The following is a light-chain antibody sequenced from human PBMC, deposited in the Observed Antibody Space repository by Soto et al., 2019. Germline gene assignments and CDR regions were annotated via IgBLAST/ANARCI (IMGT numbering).Light chain of an antibody. J-gene: IGKJ1*01. CDR1: QDIRNY. CDR3: QQYDKLVT. V-gene: IGKV1-33*01. Sequence: DIQMTQSPSALSASTGDRVTITCQASQDIRNYLNWYQQKPGKAPKLLIYDASKLQTGVPSRFRGSGSGTTFTFIISSRQPEDFAIYYCQQYDKLVTFGQGTKVEMK. CDR2: DAS.